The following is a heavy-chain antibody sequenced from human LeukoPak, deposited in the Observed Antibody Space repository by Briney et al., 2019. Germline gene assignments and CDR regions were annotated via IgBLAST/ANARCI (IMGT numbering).Heavy chain of an antibody. V-gene: IGHV3-7*01. D-gene: IGHD1-26*01. Sequence: GGSLRLSCAAFGFTFSSYWMSWVRQAPGRGLEWVANIEQDGSEKYYVDSVKGRFTIPRDNAKNSLYLQMSSLRAEDTAVYYCARVLLPVRSYCYFDYWGQGTLVTVSS. J-gene: IGHJ4*02. CDR1: GFTFSSYW. CDR2: IEQDGSEK. CDR3: ARVLLPVRSYCYFDY.